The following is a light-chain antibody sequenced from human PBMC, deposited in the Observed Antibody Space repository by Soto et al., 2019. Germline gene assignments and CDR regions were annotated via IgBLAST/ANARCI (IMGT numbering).Light chain of an antibody. V-gene: IGLV3-21*04. CDR3: QVWDSSSDRVV. Sequence: SYELTQPPSVSVAPGKTARFTCGGNNIGSKSVHWYQQKPGQAPVLVIYYDSDRPSGIPERFSGSNSGNTATLTISRVEAGDEADYYCQVWDSSSDRVVFGGGTKVTVL. CDR1: NIGSKS. J-gene: IGLJ2*01. CDR2: YDS.